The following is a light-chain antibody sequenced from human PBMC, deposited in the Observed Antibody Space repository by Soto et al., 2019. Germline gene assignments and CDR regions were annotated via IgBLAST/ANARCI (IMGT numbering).Light chain of an antibody. Sequence: QSVLTQPASVSGSPGQSITISCTGVNSDSGGYQYVSWYQQHPGKAPELLIFDVTNRPSGVSDRFSGSESGTTASLTICGLQADDEADYYCGSFGSKSRLEVFGTGTKLTVL. V-gene: IGLV2-14*01. CDR3: GSFGSKSRLEV. CDR1: NSDSGGYQY. CDR2: DVT. J-gene: IGLJ1*01.